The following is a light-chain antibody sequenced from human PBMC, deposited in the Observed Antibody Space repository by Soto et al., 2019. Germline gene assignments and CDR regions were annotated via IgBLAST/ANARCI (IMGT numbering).Light chain of an antibody. Sequence: DIQLTQSPSALSASIGDRVTITCRASQPVITSLAWYQHKPGEAPKLLIYDASILQTGVPSRFSGYASGTEFTLTITSVQPDDFATYYCQQYSDYSAHGLTFGMGTKVAIK. CDR3: QQYSDYSAHGLT. J-gene: IGKJ4*01. CDR2: DAS. V-gene: IGKV1-5*01. CDR1: QPVITS.